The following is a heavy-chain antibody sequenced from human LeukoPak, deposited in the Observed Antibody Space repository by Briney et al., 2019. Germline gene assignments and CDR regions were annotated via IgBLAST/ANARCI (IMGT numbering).Heavy chain of an antibody. V-gene: IGHV3-23*01. CDR2: ISGSGSGGST. CDR3: ARAWWIQLWYTVVY. J-gene: IGHJ4*02. CDR1: GFTFSSSA. D-gene: IGHD5-18*01. Sequence: GGSLRLSCAASGFTFSSSAMSWVRQAPGKGLEWVSSISGSGSGGSTYYADSVKGRFTISRDNSKNTLYLQMNSLRAEDTAVYYCARAWWIQLWYTVVYWGQGTLVTVSS.